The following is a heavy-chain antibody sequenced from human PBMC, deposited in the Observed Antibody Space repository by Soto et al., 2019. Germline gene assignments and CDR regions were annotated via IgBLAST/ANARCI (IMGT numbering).Heavy chain of an antibody. CDR2: IYYSGST. D-gene: IGHD6-13*01. CDR1: GGSISSYY. CDR3: ARQIADGLWDY. Sequence: SETLSLTCTVSGGSISSYYWSWIRQPPGKGLEWIGYIYYSGSTNYNPSLKSRVTISVDTSKNQFSLKLSSVTAADTAVYYCARQIADGLWDYWGQGTLVTVSS. V-gene: IGHV4-59*01. J-gene: IGHJ4*02.